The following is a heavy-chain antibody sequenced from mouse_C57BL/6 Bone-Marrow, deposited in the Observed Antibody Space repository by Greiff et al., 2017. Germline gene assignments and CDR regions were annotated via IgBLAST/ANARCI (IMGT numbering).Heavy chain of an antibody. Sequence: QVQLQQPGAELVKPGASVKLSCKASGYTFTSYWMHWVKQRPGQGLEWIGRIDPNSGGTKYNEKFKSKATLTVDKPSSTAYMQLSSLTSEDSAVYYCARATTVVATDAMDYWGQGTSVTVSS. V-gene: IGHV1-72*01. D-gene: IGHD1-1*01. J-gene: IGHJ4*01. CDR1: GYTFTSYW. CDR2: IDPNSGGT. CDR3: ARATTVVATDAMDY.